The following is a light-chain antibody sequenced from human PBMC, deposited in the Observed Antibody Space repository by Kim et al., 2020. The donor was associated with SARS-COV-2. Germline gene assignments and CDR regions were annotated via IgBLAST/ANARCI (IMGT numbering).Light chain of an antibody. CDR2: GAS. CDR1: HHVTSN. Sequence: PLERAALSCRASHHVTSNLALYHQKPGQAPRLLIYGASTRATGIPARFSGSGSGTEFTLTISSLQSEDFAVYYCQQYNNWPPITFGQGTRLEIK. J-gene: IGKJ5*01. V-gene: IGKV3-15*01. CDR3: QQYNNWPPIT.